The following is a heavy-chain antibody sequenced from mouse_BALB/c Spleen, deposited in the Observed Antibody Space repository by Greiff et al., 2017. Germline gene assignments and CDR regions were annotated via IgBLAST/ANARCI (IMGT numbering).Heavy chain of an antibody. Sequence: EVQGVESGGGLVKPGGSLKLSCAASGFTFSSYAMSWVRQTPEKRLEWVATISSGGSYTYYPDSVKGRFTISRDNAKNTLYLQMSSLRSEDTAMYYCARQGYGSSYDYAMDYWGQGTSVTVSS. CDR2: ISSGGSYT. D-gene: IGHD1-1*01. J-gene: IGHJ4*01. CDR1: GFTFSSYA. V-gene: IGHV5-9-3*01. CDR3: ARQGYGSSYDYAMDY.